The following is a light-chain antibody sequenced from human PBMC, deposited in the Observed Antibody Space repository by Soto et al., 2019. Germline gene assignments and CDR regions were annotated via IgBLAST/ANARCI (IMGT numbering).Light chain of an antibody. J-gene: IGKJ3*01. CDR1: QSVSRN. CDR3: QQRSNWAT. V-gene: IGKV3-11*01. CDR2: DAS. Sequence: EIVLTQSPATLCLSPGERATLSCRASQSVSRNLAWYQQKPGQAPRLLIYDASNRATGIPAGFSGSGSVTDFTLTISSLEPEDFAVYYCQQRSNWATFGPGTKVDIK.